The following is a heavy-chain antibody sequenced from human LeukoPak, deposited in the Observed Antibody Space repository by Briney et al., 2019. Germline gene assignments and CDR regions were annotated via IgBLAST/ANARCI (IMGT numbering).Heavy chain of an antibody. CDR2: IYYSGST. CDR3: ATNAGGYREAPFDY. Sequence: PSETLSLTCTVSGGSISSYYWTWIRQPPGKGLECIGYIYYSGSTSYNPSLKTRVAISLDTSKNQFSLKLTSVTAADTAVYYCATNAGGYREAPFDYWGQGTLVTVSS. D-gene: IGHD5-12*01. V-gene: IGHV4-59*01. CDR1: GGSISSYY. J-gene: IGHJ4*02.